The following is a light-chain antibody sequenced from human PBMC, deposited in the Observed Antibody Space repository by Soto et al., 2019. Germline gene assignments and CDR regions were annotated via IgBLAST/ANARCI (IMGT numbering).Light chain of an antibody. CDR3: QQYYSFWT. J-gene: IGKJ1*01. CDR2: EAS. V-gene: IGKV1-5*02. CDR1: RSVDKW. Sequence: DIQMTQSPSTLSASLGDRVTIVCRASRSVDKWLAWYQQKSGKAPKLLIYEASNLQSGVPSRFGGSGSGTEFTLTINNLQPEDVGNYYCQQYYSFWTFGQGTTVEIK.